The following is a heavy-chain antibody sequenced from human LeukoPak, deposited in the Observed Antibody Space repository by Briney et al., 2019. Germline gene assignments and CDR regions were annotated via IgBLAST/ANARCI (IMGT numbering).Heavy chain of an antibody. CDR1: GFTFSSYG. J-gene: IGHJ4*02. Sequence: GGSLRLSCAASGFTFSSYGMHWVRQAPGKGLEWVAIISYDGTNKYYADSVKGRFTISRDNSKNTLYLQMNSLRGEDAAVYYCAKDRSSSWYFLGYFDYWGQGTLVSGSS. CDR2: ISYDGTNK. CDR3: AKDRSSSWYFLGYFDY. V-gene: IGHV3-30*18. D-gene: IGHD6-13*01.